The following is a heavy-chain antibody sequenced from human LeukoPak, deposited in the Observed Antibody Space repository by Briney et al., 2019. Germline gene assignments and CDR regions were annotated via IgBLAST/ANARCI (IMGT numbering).Heavy chain of an antibody. CDR2: ISYDGSNK. CDR3: ARDLVGATRGEN. Sequence: GRSLRLSCAASGFTFSSYAMHWVRQAPGKGLEWVAVISYDGSNKYYADSVKGRFTISRDNSKNTLYLQMNSLRAEDTAVYYCARDLVGATRGENWGQGTLVTVSS. CDR1: GFTFSSYA. V-gene: IGHV3-30-3*01. J-gene: IGHJ4*02. D-gene: IGHD1-26*01.